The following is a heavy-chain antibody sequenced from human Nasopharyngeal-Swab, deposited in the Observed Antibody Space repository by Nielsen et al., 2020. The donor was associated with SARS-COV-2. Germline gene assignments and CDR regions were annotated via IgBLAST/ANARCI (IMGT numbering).Heavy chain of an antibody. V-gene: IGHV3-33*01. D-gene: IGHD3-10*01. Sequence: GESLKISCAASGFTFSSYGMHWVRQAPGKGLEWVAVIWYDGSNKYYADSVKGRFTISRDNSKNTLYLQMHSLRAEDTAVYYCARDVTMVQGVIMNYWGQGTLVTVSS. CDR3: ARDVTMVQGVIMNY. CDR2: IWYDGSNK. J-gene: IGHJ4*02. CDR1: GFTFSSYG.